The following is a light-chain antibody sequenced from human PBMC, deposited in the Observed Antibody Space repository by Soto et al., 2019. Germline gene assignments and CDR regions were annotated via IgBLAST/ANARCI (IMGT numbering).Light chain of an antibody. CDR2: GAS. Sequence: EIVLTQSPGTLSLSPGERATLSCRASQSISSSYLAWYQQKPGQAPRLLIYGASSRATGIPDRFSGSGSGTDFTLTISSLHPEDFATYYCQHCYTTPRTFGQGTKVDIK. CDR3: QHCYTTPRT. J-gene: IGKJ1*01. V-gene: IGKV3-20*01. CDR1: QSISSSY.